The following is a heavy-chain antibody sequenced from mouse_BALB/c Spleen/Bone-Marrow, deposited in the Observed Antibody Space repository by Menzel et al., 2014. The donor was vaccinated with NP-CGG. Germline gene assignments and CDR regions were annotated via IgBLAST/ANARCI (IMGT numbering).Heavy chain of an antibody. CDR1: GFTFSSYT. D-gene: IGHD2-14*01. CDR3: TRSYYRYDEEAWFAY. V-gene: IGHV5-6-4*01. J-gene: IGHJ3*01. CDR2: ISSGGGYT. Sequence: EVKLMESGGGLVKPGGSLKLSCAASGFTFSSYTMSWVRQTPEKRLEWVATISSGGGYTYYPDSVKGRFTISRDNAKNTLYLQMSSLKSEDTAMYYCTRSYYRYDEEAWFAYWGQGTLVTVSA.